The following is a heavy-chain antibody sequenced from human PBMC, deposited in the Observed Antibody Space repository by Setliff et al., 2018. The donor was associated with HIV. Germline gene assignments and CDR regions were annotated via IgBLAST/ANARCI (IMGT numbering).Heavy chain of an antibody. D-gene: IGHD4-4*01. CDR2: IKSKTDGGTT. CDR1: EFTFSNAW. CDR3: TTEERVGATVPPHYYYGMDV. J-gene: IGHJ6*02. Sequence: PGGSLRLSCAVSEFTFSNAWMSWVRQAPGKGLEWVGRIKSKTDGGTTDYAAPVKGRFTISRDDSKNTLYLQMNSLKTEDTAVYYCTTEERVGATVPPHYYYGMDVWGQGTTVTVSS. V-gene: IGHV3-15*01.